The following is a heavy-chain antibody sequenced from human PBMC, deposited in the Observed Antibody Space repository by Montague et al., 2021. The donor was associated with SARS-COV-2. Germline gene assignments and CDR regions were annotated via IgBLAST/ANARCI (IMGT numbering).Heavy chain of an antibody. CDR1: GGTVRDYY. CDR2: IFYNGYT. Sequence: SETLSLTCTVSGGTVRDYYWNWIRQTPGKGLEWIGYIFYNGYTKXNPSLESRVTLSVDTPGNQLFLSLRSVTASDTATYFCARHSVSEDGTFFRSYFDPWGQGAQVIVSS. CDR3: ARHSVSEDGTFFRSYFDP. V-gene: IGHV4-59*08. J-gene: IGHJ5*02. D-gene: IGHD1-1*01.